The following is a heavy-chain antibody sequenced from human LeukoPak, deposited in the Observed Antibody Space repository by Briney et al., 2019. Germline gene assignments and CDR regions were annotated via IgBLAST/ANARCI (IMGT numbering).Heavy chain of an antibody. J-gene: IGHJ4*02. CDR3: ARVGSSSWSYFDY. CDR2: IYYSGST. Sequence: SETLSLTCTVSGGSISSGDYYWSWIRQPPGKGLEWIGYIYYSGSTYYNPSLKSRVTISVDTSKNQFSPKLSSVTAADTAVYYCARVGSSSWSYFDYWGQGTLVTVSS. V-gene: IGHV4-30-4*01. CDR1: GGSISSGDYY. D-gene: IGHD6-13*01.